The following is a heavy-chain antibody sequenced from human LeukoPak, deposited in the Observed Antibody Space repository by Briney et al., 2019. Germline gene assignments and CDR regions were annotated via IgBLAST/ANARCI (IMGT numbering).Heavy chain of an antibody. CDR1: GGPISSYY. Sequence: SETLSLTCTVPGGPISSYYWSWIRQPPGKGLEWIGYIYYSGSSNYNPSLNSRVAISVDTSENQFYLKLSSVTAADTAVYYCARSPRFYCSSGSCYACDIWGQGTMVTVSS. CDR3: ARSPRFYCSSGSCYACDI. J-gene: IGHJ3*02. D-gene: IGHD2-15*01. V-gene: IGHV4-59*01. CDR2: IYYSGSS.